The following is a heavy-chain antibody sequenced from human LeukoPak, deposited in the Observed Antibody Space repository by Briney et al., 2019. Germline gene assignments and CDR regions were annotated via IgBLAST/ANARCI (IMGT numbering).Heavy chain of an antibody. CDR3: AKAMNSGYEFDY. CDR2: ISGDGGST. J-gene: IGHJ4*02. Sequence: GGSLRLSCAASGFTFGDYAMHWGRQAPGKGLEWVSLISGDGGSTYYADSVKGRFTISRDNSKNSLYLQMNSLRTEGTALYYCAKAMNSGYEFDYWGQGTLVTVSS. D-gene: IGHD5-12*01. V-gene: IGHV3-43*02. CDR1: GFTFGDYA.